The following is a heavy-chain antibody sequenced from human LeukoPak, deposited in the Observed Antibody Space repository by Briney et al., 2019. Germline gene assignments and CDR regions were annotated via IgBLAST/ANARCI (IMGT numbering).Heavy chain of an antibody. D-gene: IGHD3-22*01. CDR3: ARLTAAYYYDSSGAN. CDR1: GGSFSGYY. Sequence: PSETLSLTCAVYGGSFSGYYRSWIRQPPGKGLEWIGEINHSGGTNYNPSLKSRVTMSVDTSKNQFSLKLSSVTAADTAVYYCARLTAAYYYDSSGANWGQGTLVTVSS. CDR2: INHSGGT. V-gene: IGHV4-34*01. J-gene: IGHJ4*02.